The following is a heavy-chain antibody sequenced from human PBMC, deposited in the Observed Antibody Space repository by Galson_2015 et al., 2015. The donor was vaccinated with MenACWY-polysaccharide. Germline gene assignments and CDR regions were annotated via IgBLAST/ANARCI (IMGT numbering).Heavy chain of an antibody. CDR3: VKGGWPGN. CDR1: GFNFSILV. D-gene: IGHD2-15*01. V-gene: IGHV3-23*01. J-gene: IGHJ4*02. Sequence: SLRLSCAASGFNFSILVMTWIRQGPGKGLEWVSAISPGSETAYYSDSVKGRFTISRDNSKDTLHLQMDSLRAEDTAGYYCVKGGWPGNWGQGLLVIVSS. CDR2: ISPGSETA.